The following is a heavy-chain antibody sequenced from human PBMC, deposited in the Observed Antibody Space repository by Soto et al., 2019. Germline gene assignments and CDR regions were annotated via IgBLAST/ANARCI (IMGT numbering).Heavy chain of an antibody. CDR2: IYYSGST. V-gene: IGHV4-31*03. Sequence: LSLTCTVSGGSISSGGYYWSWIRQHPGKGLEWIGYIYYSGSTYYNPSLKSRVTISVDTSKNQFSLKLSSVTAADTAVYYCARGYFDWFNWFDPWGQGTLVTVSS. CDR1: GGSISSGGYY. J-gene: IGHJ5*02. CDR3: ARGYFDWFNWFDP. D-gene: IGHD3-9*01.